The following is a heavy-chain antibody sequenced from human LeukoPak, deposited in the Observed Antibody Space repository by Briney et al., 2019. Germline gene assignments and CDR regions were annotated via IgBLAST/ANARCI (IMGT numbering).Heavy chain of an antibody. CDR3: ARGAVAGTSVDY. J-gene: IGHJ4*02. D-gene: IGHD6-19*01. V-gene: IGHV4-38-2*02. Sequence: PSETLSLTCTVSGYSISSGYYWGWIRQPPGEGLEWIGSIYHSGSTYYNPSLKSRVTISVDTSKNQFSLKLSSVTAADTAVYYCARGAVAGTSVDYWGQGTLVTVSS. CDR1: GYSISSGYY. CDR2: IYHSGST.